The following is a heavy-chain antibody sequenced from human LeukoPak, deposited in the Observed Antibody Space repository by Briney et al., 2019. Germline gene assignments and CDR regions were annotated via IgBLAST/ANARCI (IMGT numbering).Heavy chain of an antibody. D-gene: IGHD3-22*01. Sequence: GGSLRLSCAASGFTFDDYAMHWVRQVPGKGLEWVSGITWSSGSIGYADSVKGRFTISRDNAKNSLYLQMNSVRTEDTALYYCAKGRGYYSPDYWGQGTLVTVSS. V-gene: IGHV3-9*01. CDR3: AKGRGYYSPDY. J-gene: IGHJ4*02. CDR1: GFTFDDYA. CDR2: ITWSSGSI.